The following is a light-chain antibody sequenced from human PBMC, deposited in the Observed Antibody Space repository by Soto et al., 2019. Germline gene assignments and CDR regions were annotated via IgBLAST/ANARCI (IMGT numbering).Light chain of an antibody. CDR1: SSDVGGYNS. CDR2: EVS. Sequence: QSALNQPPSASGSPGQSVTISCTGTSSDVGGYNSVSWYQQHPGKAPKLMIYEVSKRPSGVPDRFSGSKSGNTASLTVSGLQADDEADYYCSSYAGSNNFVFGTGTKVTVL. J-gene: IGLJ1*01. V-gene: IGLV2-8*01. CDR3: SSYAGSNNFV.